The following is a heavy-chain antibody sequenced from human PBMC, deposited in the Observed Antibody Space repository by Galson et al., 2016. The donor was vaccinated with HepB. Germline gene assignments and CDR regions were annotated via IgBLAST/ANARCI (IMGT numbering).Heavy chain of an antibody. J-gene: IGHJ6*02. V-gene: IGHV3-48*03. CDR1: GFTFSSSE. D-gene: IGHD5-12*01. CDR3: ARGGLRLPFGMDV. Sequence: LRLSCAASGFTFSSSEMNWVRQAPGQGLEWLSYIDTRGSNIYYADSVRGRFTVSRDNTKTSLYLAMNSLRAEDTAIYYCARGGLRLPFGMDVWGQGTAVTVSS. CDR2: IDTRGSNI.